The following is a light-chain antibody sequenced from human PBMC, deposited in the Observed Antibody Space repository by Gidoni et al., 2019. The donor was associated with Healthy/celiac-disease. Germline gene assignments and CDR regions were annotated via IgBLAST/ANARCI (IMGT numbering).Light chain of an antibody. J-gene: IGLJ1*01. Sequence: SPELTQDPAVPVALGQTVRITCHGDSLRSYYASWYQQKPGQAPVLVIYGKNNRPSGIPDRFSGSSSGNTASLTITGAQAEDEADYYCNSRDSSVNHLRVFGTGTKVTVL. V-gene: IGLV3-19*01. CDR1: SLRSYY. CDR2: GKN. CDR3: NSRDSSVNHLRV.